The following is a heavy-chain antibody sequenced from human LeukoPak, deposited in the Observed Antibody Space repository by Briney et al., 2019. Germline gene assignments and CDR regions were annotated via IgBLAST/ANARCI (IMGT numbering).Heavy chain of an antibody. J-gene: IGHJ4*02. D-gene: IGHD4-23*01. CDR2: ISSSSSYI. V-gene: IGHV3-21*01. CDR1: GFTFSSYS. Sequence: GGSLRLSCAASGFTFSSYSMNWVRQAPGKGLEWVSSISSSSSYIYYADSVKGRLTISRDNAKNSLYLQMNSLRAEDTAVYYCARQDYGGNYFDYWGQGTLVTVSS. CDR3: ARQDYGGNYFDY.